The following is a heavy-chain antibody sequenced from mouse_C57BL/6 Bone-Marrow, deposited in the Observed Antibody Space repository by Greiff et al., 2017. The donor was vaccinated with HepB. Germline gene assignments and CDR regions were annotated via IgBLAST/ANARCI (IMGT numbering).Heavy chain of an antibody. D-gene: IGHD2-5*01. CDR3: ARTRYSNPKYYAMDY. V-gene: IGHV2-2*01. CDR2: IWSGGST. Sequence: VQLLESGPGLVQPSPSLSISCTVSGFSFTSYGVHWVRQSPGKGLEWLGVIWSGGSTDYNAAFISRLSISKDNSKSQVFFKMNSLQADDTAIYYCARTRYSNPKYYAMDYWGQGTSVTVSS. CDR1: GFSFTSYG. J-gene: IGHJ4*01.